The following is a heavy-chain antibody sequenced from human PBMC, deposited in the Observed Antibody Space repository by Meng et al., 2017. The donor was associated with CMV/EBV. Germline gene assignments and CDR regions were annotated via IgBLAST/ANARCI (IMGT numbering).Heavy chain of an antibody. V-gene: IGHV1-46*04. CDR2: ITLVDGNT. Sequence: VPSVDGVNMLVGSFKTTGKASGYIFTHYYIHRVRTFPAQGIAWMVMITLVDGNTNVANKLQGRLSMTRDTSTSTVYMDLSSLRSEDTAMYYCAREYPATWYFDHWGQGTLVTVSS. D-gene: IGHD2-15*01. CDR1: GYIFTHYY. CDR3: AREYPATWYFDH. J-gene: IGHJ4*02.